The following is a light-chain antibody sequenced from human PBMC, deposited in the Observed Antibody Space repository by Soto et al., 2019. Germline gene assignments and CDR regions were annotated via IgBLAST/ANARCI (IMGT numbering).Light chain of an antibody. V-gene: IGLV3-21*02. CDR3: QVWDSSSDHVV. J-gene: IGLJ2*01. Sequence: SYELTQPPSVSVAPGQTARLTCGGNNMGRKSVHWYQQKPGQAPVLVVYDDSDRPSRIPERFSGSNSGNTATLTSSRVDAGDEADYYCQVWDSSSDHVVFGGGTKLTVL. CDR2: DDS. CDR1: NMGRKS.